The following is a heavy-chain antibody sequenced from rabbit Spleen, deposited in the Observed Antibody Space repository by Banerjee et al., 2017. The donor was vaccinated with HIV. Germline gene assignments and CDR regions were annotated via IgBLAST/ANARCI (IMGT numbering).Heavy chain of an antibody. J-gene: IGHJ6*01. D-gene: IGHD8-1*01. CDR1: GVSFSSGYD. CDR2: VYAGSSGST. Sequence: QSLEESGGDLVKPGASLTLTCTASGVSFSSGYDMCWVRQAPGKGLEWIACVYAGSSGSTYSATWAKGRFTISKTSSTTVTLQMTSLTAADTATYFCARDAGTSFSTYGMDLWGPGTLVTVS. CDR3: ARDAGTSFSTYGMDL. V-gene: IGHV1S40*01.